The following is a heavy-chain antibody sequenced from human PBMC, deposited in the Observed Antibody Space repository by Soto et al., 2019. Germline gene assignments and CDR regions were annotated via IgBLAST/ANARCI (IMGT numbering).Heavy chain of an antibody. V-gene: IGHV3-48*03. J-gene: IGHJ4*02. Sequence: EVQLVESGGGLVQPGGSLRLSCAASGFAFSNYEMNWVRQAPGKGLEWVSYISLSGSTIYYADSVKGRFTISRDDAKNSLYLQMDSLRADDTAVYYCARESFNASPNFFDYWGQGTLVTVSS. CDR1: GFAFSNYE. CDR2: ISLSGSTI. CDR3: ARESFNASPNFFDY.